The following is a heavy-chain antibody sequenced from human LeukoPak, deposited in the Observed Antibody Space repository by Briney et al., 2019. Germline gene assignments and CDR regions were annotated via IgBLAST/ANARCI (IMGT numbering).Heavy chain of an antibody. D-gene: IGHD6-13*01. CDR3: KSGGAAPGSFDN. CDR2: IKYDGEEE. Sequence: GGSLRLSCAASGFTFSDYWMRWMRQAPGKGGEWVANIKYDGEEEYYVDSVKGLFTISRDNAKNSLYLQLNSLRVEDTAVYYCKSGGAAPGSFDNWGQGTLVTVSS. V-gene: IGHV3-7*01. J-gene: IGHJ4*02. CDR1: GFTFSDYW.